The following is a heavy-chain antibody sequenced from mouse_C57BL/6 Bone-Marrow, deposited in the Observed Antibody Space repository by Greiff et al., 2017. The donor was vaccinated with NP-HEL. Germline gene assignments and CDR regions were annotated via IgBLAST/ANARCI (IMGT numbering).Heavy chain of an antibody. CDR2: ISYDGSN. CDR3: ARDPPLYQSGNFDV. D-gene: IGHD3-2*02. Sequence: EVKVEESGPGLVKPSQSLSLTCSVTGYSITSGYYWNWIRQFPGNKLEWMGYISYDGSNNYNPSLKNRISITRDTSKNQFFLKLNSVTTEDTATYYCARDPPLYQSGNFDVWGTGTTVTVSS. V-gene: IGHV3-6*01. J-gene: IGHJ1*03. CDR1: GYSITSGYY.